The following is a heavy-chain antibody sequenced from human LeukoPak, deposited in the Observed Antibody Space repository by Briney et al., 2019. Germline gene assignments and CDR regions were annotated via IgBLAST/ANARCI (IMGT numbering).Heavy chain of an antibody. D-gene: IGHD6-19*01. Sequence: ASVKVSCKASGYTFTSYDINWVRQATGQGLEWMGWMNPNSGNTGYAQKFQGRVTMTRNTSISTAYMEVSSLRSEDTAVYYCARGAGNSGWLYYFDYWGQGTLVTVSS. CDR3: ARGAGNSGWLYYFDY. CDR1: GYTFTSYD. CDR2: MNPNSGNT. V-gene: IGHV1-8*01. J-gene: IGHJ4*02.